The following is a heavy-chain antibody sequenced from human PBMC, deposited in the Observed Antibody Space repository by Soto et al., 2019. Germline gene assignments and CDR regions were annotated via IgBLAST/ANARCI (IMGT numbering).Heavy chain of an antibody. CDR1: GASISSSCYY. J-gene: IGHJ4*02. CDR2: FSYSGST. V-gene: IGHV4-39*01. Sequence: SETMCLTCTVAGASISSSCYYWGWIRLPPGTGLEWIGSFSYSGSTYYNPSLKGRVTISVDTSKNQFSLKLSSVTAADTAVYYCARCASGWAIDYWGQGTLVTVSS. D-gene: IGHD6-19*01. CDR3: ARCASGWAIDY.